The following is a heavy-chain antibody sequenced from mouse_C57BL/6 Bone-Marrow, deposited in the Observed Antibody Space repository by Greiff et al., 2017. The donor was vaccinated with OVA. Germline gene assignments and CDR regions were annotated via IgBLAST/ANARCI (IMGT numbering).Heavy chain of an antibody. J-gene: IGHJ2*01. Sequence: QVQLQQSGAELAKPGASVKLSCKASGYTFTSYWMHWVKQRPGQGLEWIGYINPSSGYTKYNQKFKDKATLIADKSSSTAYMQLSSLTYEDSAVYYCARDDGYYEAWGQGTTLTVSS. CDR2: INPSSGYT. V-gene: IGHV1-7*01. CDR1: GYTFTSYW. D-gene: IGHD2-3*01. CDR3: ARDDGYYEA.